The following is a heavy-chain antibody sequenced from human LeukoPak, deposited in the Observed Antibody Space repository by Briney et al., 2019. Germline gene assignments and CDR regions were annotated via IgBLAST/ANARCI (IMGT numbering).Heavy chain of an antibody. Sequence: SETLSLTCTVSGGSISSGTYYWGWIRQPPGKGLEWIGSIYHSGSTYYNPSLKSRVTILVDTSKNQFSLKLNSVTAADTAVYYCARDQGWFDPWGQGALVTVSS. J-gene: IGHJ5*02. V-gene: IGHV4-39*07. CDR2: IYHSGST. CDR1: GGSISSGTYY. CDR3: ARDQGWFDP.